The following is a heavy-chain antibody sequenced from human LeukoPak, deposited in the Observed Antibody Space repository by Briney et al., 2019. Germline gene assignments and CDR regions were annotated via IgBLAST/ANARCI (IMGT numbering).Heavy chain of an antibody. V-gene: IGHV1-18*01. D-gene: IGHD2-15*01. CDR2: ISAYNGNT. CDR3: ARVVVAAAADAFDI. J-gene: IGHJ3*02. Sequence: ASVKVSCKASGYTFTSYGISWVRQAPGQGLEWMGWISAYNGNTNYAQKLQGRVTTTTDTSTSTAYMEMRSPRSDDTAVYYCARVVVAAAADAFDIWGQGTMVTVSS. CDR1: GYTFTSYG.